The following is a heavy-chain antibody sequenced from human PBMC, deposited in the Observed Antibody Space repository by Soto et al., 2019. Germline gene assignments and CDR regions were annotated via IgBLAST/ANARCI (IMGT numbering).Heavy chain of an antibody. CDR1: GGTFSSYT. CDR2: IIPILGIA. D-gene: IGHD2-2*01. J-gene: IGHJ3*02. Sequence: SVKVSCKASGGTFSSYTISWVRQAPGQGLEWMGRIIPILGIANYAQKYKGRVTITADKSTNTAYKKLSSLRSDDTAVYYCSRDQGEYCSSTSCPHPVRAFDIWGQGTMVTVSS. CDR3: SRDQGEYCSSTSCPHPVRAFDI. V-gene: IGHV1-69*04.